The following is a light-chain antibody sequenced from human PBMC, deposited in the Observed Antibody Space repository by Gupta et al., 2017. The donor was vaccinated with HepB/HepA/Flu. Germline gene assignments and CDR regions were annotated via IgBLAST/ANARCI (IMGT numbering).Light chain of an antibody. CDR1: QSISSY. J-gene: IGKJ3*01. CDR3: QQSYSTLFT. V-gene: IGKV1-39*01. CDR2: AAS. Sequence: DIQMTHSPSSLSASVGDRVTITCRASQSISSYLNWYQQKPGKAPKLLIYAASSLQSGVPSRFSGSGSGTDFTLTISSLQPEDFATYYCQQSYSTLFTFGHGTXVDIK.